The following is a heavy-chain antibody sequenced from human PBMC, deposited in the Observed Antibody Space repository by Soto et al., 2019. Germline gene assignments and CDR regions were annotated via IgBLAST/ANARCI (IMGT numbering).Heavy chain of an antibody. Sequence: PGGSLRLSCAASGFTFSSYGMHWVRQAPGKGLEWVAVISYDGSNKYYADSVKGRFTISRDNSKNTLYLQMNSLRAEDTAVYYCAKLLAAAASWDAFDIWGQGTMVTVSS. CDR2: ISYDGSNK. CDR3: AKLLAAAASWDAFDI. V-gene: IGHV3-30*18. CDR1: GFTFSSYG. D-gene: IGHD6-25*01. J-gene: IGHJ3*02.